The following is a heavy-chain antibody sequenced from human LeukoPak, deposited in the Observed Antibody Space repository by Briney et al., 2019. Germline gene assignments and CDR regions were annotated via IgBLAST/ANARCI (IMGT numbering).Heavy chain of an antibody. CDR2: IHHTGST. CDR3: AANGYYTIEY. CDR1: GGSFSTYY. V-gene: IGHV4-34*01. D-gene: IGHD1-26*01. Sequence: PETLSLTCAVYGGSFSTYYWSWIRQPPGKGLEWIGEIHHTGSTNYNPPLKSRVTISVDKSKNQFSLNFNSMSAADSAVYYCAANGYYTIEYWGQGTLVTVSS. J-gene: IGHJ4*02.